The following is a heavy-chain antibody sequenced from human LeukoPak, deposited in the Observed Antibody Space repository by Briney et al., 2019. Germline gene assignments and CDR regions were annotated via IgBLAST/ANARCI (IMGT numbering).Heavy chain of an antibody. Sequence: GGSLRLSCAASGFTFSSYDMRWVRQATGKGLEWVSAIGTAGDTYYPGSVKGRFTISRENAKNSLYLQMNSLRAGDTAVYYCARGRNGYYFDYWGQGTLVTVSS. J-gene: IGHJ4*02. CDR1: GFTFSSYD. CDR2: IGTAGDT. V-gene: IGHV3-13*01. D-gene: IGHD3-16*01. CDR3: ARGRNGYYFDY.